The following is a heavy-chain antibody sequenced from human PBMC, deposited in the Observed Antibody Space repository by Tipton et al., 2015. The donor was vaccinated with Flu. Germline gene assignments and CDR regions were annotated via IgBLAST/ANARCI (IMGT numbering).Heavy chain of an antibody. CDR2: FYTSGST. CDR3: ARVGVDPLDDALDI. CDR1: GSSISSYY. D-gene: IGHD3-16*01. Sequence: TLSLTCTVSGSSISSYYWSWIRQPAGKGLEWIGRFYTSGSTNYNPSLKSRVTMSVDTSKNQFSLKLSSVTAADTAVYYCARVGVDPLDDALDIWGQGTMVTVSS. J-gene: IGHJ3*02. V-gene: IGHV4-4*07.